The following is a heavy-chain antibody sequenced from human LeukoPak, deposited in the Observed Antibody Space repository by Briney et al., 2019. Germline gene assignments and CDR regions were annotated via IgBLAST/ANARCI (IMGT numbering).Heavy chain of an antibody. CDR1: GFSFSSYE. CDR2: ISSSSSYI. V-gene: IGHV3-21*01. CDR3: ARDAGGEDFWSGYYTGYFDY. J-gene: IGHJ4*02. D-gene: IGHD3-3*01. Sequence: PGGSLRLSCAASGFSFSSYEMNWVRQAPGKGLEWVSSISSSSSYIYYADSVKGRSTISRDNAKNSLYLQMNSLRAEDTAVYYCARDAGGEDFWSGYYTGYFDYWGQGTLVTVSS.